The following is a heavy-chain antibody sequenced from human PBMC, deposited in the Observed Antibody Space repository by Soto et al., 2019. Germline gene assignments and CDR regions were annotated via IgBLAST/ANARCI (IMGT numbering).Heavy chain of an antibody. V-gene: IGHV3-23*01. J-gene: IGHJ3*02. D-gene: IGHD2-8*02. CDR3: AKATATGGGAFEI. CDR1: GLSCSSYD. CDR2: ILVGGST. Sequence: PGGSRRVAGAVSGLSCSSYDVSWVGRAPGKGLEWVSTILVGGSTHYEDSVKGRFTISRDTSKNTVYLQMNSLTAGDTAVYYCAKATATGGGAFEICRQGTMVTVS.